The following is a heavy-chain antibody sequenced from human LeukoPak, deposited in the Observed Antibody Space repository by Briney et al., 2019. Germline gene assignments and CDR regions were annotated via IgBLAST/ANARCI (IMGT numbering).Heavy chain of an antibody. V-gene: IGHV3-23*01. CDR2: ISGSGGST. CDR1: GFTFSSYA. D-gene: IGHD6-13*01. Sequence: PGGSLRLSCAASGFTFSSYAMSWVRQAPGKGLEWVSAISGSGGSTYCADSVKGRFTISRDNSKNTLYLQVNSLRAEDTAVYYCAKSWEKRVAFDYWGQGTLVTVSS. CDR3: AKSWEKRVAFDY. J-gene: IGHJ4*02.